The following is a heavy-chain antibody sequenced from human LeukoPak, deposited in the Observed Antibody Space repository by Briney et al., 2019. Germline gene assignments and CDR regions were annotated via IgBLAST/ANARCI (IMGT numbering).Heavy chain of an antibody. CDR2: INHSGST. D-gene: IGHD1-26*01. V-gene: IGHV4-34*01. Sequence: SETLSLTCAVYGGSFSGYYWSWIRQPPGKGLEWIGEINHSGSTNYNPSLKSRVTISVDTSKNQFSLKLSSVTAADTAVYYCARVRSRGFDPWGHGTLVTVSS. J-gene: IGHJ5*02. CDR1: GGSFSGYY. CDR3: ARVRSRGFDP.